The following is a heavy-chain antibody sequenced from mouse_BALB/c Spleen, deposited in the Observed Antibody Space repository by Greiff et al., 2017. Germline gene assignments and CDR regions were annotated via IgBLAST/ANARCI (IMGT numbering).Heavy chain of an antibody. CDR1: GYTFTSYY. D-gene: IGHD2-4*01. CDR2: INPSNGGT. CDR3: TRGRLRSYYAMDY. V-gene: IGHV1S81*02. Sequence: QVQLQQSGAELVKPGASVKLSCKASGYTFTSYYMYWVKQRPGQGLEWIGEINPSNGGTNFNEKFKSKATLTVDKSSSTAYMQLSSLTSEDSAVYYSTRGRLRSYYAMDYWGQGTSVTVSS. J-gene: IGHJ4*01.